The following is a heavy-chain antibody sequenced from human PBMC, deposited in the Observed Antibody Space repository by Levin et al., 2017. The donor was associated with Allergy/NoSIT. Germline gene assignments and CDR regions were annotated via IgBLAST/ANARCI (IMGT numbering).Heavy chain of an antibody. Sequence: GASVKVSCKASGYNFTDFYIHWVRQAPGQGLEWMGWINIYSGVTDSAQKFQGRVTMTRDTSVTTVYMDLSRLTSDDTAVYYCARDFYDSGGWGAYDVWGQGTLVTVSS. J-gene: IGHJ3*01. CDR3: ARDFYDSGGWGAYDV. D-gene: IGHD3-22*01. CDR2: INIYSGVT. CDR1: GYNFTDFY. V-gene: IGHV1-2*02.